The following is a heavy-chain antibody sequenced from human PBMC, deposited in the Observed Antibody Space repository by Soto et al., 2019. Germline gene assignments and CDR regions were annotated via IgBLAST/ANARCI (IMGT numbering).Heavy chain of an antibody. Sequence: TGGSLRLSCAASGFTFSSYSMNWVRQAPGKGLEWVSSISSSSSYIYYADSVKGRFTISRDNAKNSLYLQMNSLRAEDTAVYYCARDYSYSYDSSGSEPDYWGQGTLVTVSS. D-gene: IGHD3-22*01. CDR3: ARDYSYSYDSSGSEPDY. J-gene: IGHJ4*02. V-gene: IGHV3-21*01. CDR2: ISSSSSYI. CDR1: GFTFSSYS.